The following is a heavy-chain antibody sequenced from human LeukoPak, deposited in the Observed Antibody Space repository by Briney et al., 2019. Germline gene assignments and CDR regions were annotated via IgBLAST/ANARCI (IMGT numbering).Heavy chain of an antibody. J-gene: IGHJ5*02. D-gene: IGHD2-2*01. CDR1: GGSISS. CDR3: ARTTEDCSCTSCYQYWFDP. CDR2: IYFSGST. V-gene: IGHV4-61*08. Sequence: SETLSLTCTVSGGSISSFYWSWFYWSWIRQPPGKGLEWIGYIYFSGSTNYNPSLKNRVTISVNTSKNQFSLKLSSVTAADTAVYYCARTTEDCSCTSCYQYWFDPWGQGTLVTVSS.